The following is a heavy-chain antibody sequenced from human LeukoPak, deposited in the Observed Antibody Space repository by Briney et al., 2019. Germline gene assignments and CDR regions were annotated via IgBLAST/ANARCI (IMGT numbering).Heavy chain of an antibody. CDR3: AKDFGYDFWSGYYGSYGMDV. CDR2: ISGSGGST. D-gene: IGHD3-3*01. J-gene: IGHJ6*02. Sequence: PGGSLRLSCAASGFTFTSYAMSWVRQAPGKGLEWVSAISGSGGSTYYADSVKGRFTISRDNSKNTLYLQMNSLRAEDTAVYYCAKDFGYDFWSGYYGSYGMDVWGQGTTVTVSS. CDR1: GFTFTSYA. V-gene: IGHV3-23*01.